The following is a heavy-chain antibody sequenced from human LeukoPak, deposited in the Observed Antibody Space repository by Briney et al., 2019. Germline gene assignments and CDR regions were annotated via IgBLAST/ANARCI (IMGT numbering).Heavy chain of an antibody. CDR1: EFTFSIYA. Sequence: PGGSLRLSCAASEFTFSIYAIHWVRQAPGKELEWVAVISYDGSKKYYADSMKGRFTISRDNSKNTLYLQINSLRAEDTAVYYCARDPILYDRIGVVPTAQPLGYLDLWGRGTLVTVSS. CDR2: ISYDGSKK. CDR3: ARDPILYDRIGVVPTAQPLGYLDL. D-gene: IGHD2-2*01. J-gene: IGHJ2*01. V-gene: IGHV3-30*04.